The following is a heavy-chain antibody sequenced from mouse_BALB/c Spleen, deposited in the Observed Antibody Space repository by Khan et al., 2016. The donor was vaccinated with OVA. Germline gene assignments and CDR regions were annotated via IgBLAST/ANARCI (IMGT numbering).Heavy chain of an antibody. CDR1: IFTISSYG. Sequence: EVQLLETGGGIVQPGGSLKRSCAASIFTISSYGMSSVRQTPDKRLELVATIDSNGGSTDYPDRVKRRFTISGDNAKNALYLQMRSLKSEDTAMYYCARSAIWGQGTTLTVSS. J-gene: IGHJ2*01. V-gene: IGHV5-6-3*01. D-gene: IGHD2-12*01. CDR2: IDSNGGST. CDR3: ARSAI.